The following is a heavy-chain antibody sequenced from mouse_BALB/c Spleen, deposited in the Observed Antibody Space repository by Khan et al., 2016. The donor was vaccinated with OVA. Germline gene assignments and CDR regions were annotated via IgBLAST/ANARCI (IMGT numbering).Heavy chain of an antibody. CDR3: ARELRLGGFAY. D-gene: IGHD1-2*01. V-gene: IGHV2-6-7*01. Sequence: VKLLESGSGLVAPSQSLSITCTVSGFSLTGYGVNWVRQPPGKGLEWLGMIWSDGSTDYNSALKSRLNISKDNSKSQVFLKMNGLQTDDTARYYCARELRLGGFAYWGQGTLVTVSA. CDR2: IWSDGST. J-gene: IGHJ3*01. CDR1: GFSLTGYG.